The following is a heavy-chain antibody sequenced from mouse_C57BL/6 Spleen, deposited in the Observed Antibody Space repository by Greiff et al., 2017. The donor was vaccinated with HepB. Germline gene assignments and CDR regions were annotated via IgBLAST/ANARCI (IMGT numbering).Heavy chain of an antibody. CDR3: ARRGHYGSPYWYFDV. CDR2: IDPSDSET. CDR1: GYTFTSYW. Sequence: QVQLQHPGAELVRPGSSVKLSCKASGYTFTSYWMHWVKQRPIQGLEWIGNIDPSDSETHYNQKFKDKATLTVDKSSSTAYMQLSSLTSEDSAVYYCARRGHYGSPYWYFDVWGTGTTVTVSS. V-gene: IGHV1-52*01. D-gene: IGHD1-1*01. J-gene: IGHJ1*03.